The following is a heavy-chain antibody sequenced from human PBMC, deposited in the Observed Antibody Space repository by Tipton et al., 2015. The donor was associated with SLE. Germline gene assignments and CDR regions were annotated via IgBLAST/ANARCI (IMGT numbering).Heavy chain of an antibody. V-gene: IGHV3-23*01. CDR1: GFTFSSYS. CDR3: AISLYSSPDY. D-gene: IGHD6-13*01. Sequence: GSLRLSCAASGFTFSSYSMTWVRQAPGKALEWVSIISGGSDITNYADSVKGRFTISRDNSKNTLYLQMNSLRAEDTAVYYCAISLYSSPDYWGQGTLVTVSS. J-gene: IGHJ4*02. CDR2: ISGGSDIT.